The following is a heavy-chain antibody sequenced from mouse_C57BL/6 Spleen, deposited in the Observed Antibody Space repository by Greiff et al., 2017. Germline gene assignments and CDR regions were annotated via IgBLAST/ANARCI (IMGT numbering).Heavy chain of an antibody. CDR3: ARRGEWGPLDY. D-gene: IGHD3-3*01. Sequence: VQLQQSGAELVRPGASVKLSCKASGYTFTDYYINWVKQRPGQGLEWIARIYPGSGNTSYNEKFKGKATLTAEKSSSTAYMQLSSLTSEDSAVYFCARRGEWGPLDYWGQGTTLTVSS. J-gene: IGHJ2*01. CDR2: IYPGSGNT. CDR1: GYTFTDYY. V-gene: IGHV1-76*01.